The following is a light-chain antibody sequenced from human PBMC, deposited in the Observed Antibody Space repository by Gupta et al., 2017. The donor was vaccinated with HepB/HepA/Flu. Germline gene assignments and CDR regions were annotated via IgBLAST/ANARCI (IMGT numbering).Light chain of an antibody. CDR2: AAS. V-gene: IGKV1-39*01. CDR1: QSISNY. CDR3: QQSYSSPFT. J-gene: IGKJ3*01. Sequence: DIQMTQSPSSLSASVGDRVTITCRASQSISNYLNWYQQKPGKAPKLLIYAASSLESGVPSRFSGSGSGTDFTLTISSLQPEDFATYSCQQSYSSPFTFGPGTKVDSK.